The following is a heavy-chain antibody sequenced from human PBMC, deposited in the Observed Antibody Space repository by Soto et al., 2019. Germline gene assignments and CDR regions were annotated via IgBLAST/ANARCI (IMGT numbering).Heavy chain of an antibody. J-gene: IGHJ5*02. CDR2: ISGSGGTT. CDR3: GKDRAASRWFDP. CDR1: GFTFTNYA. V-gene: IGHV3-23*01. D-gene: IGHD2-15*01. Sequence: GGSLRLSCAASGFTFTNYAMNWVRQAPGKGLEWVSVISGSGGTTWYADSVKGRFTISRDNSQNTLYLQMSSLRVEDTAVYYCGKDRAASRWFDPWGQGTLVTVSS.